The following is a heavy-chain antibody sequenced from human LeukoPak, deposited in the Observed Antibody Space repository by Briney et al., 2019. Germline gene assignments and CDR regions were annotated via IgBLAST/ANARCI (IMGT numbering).Heavy chain of an antibody. J-gene: IGHJ5*02. Sequence: SVKVSYKASGGTFSSYAISWVRQAPGQGLEWMGGIIPIFGTANYAQKFQGRVTITTDESTSTAYMELSSLRSEDTAVYYCAVTIVAGPNWFDPWGQGILVTVSS. CDR1: GGTFSSYA. CDR3: AVTIVAGPNWFDP. CDR2: IIPIFGTA. D-gene: IGHD6-19*01. V-gene: IGHV1-69*05.